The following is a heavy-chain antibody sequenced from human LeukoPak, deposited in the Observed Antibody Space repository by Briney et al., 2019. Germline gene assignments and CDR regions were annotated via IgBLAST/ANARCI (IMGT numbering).Heavy chain of an antibody. J-gene: IGHJ4*02. CDR3: ATATGSIYYYFDY. CDR2: FGPEDGET. CDR1: GYTLTELS. Sequence: ASVKVSCKVSGYTLTELSMHWVRQAPGKGLEWMGGFGPEDGETIYAQKCQGRVTMTEDTSTDTAYMELSSLRSEDTAVYYCATATGSIYYYFDYWGQGTLVTVSS. V-gene: IGHV1-24*01. D-gene: IGHD1-1*01.